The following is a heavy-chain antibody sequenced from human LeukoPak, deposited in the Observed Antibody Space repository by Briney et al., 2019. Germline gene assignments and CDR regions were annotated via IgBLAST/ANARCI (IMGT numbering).Heavy chain of an antibody. J-gene: IGHJ5*02. CDR1: GGSISSSSYY. CDR2: IYYSGST. CDR3: ARHSGSSVLNWFDP. D-gene: IGHD6-6*01. V-gene: IGHV4-39*01. Sequence: SETLSLTCTVSGGSISSSSYYWGRIRQPPGKGLEWIGSIYYSGSTYYNPPLRSRLTISVDTSKNQFSLKLSSVTAADTAVYFCARHSGSSVLNWFDPWGQGTLVTVSS.